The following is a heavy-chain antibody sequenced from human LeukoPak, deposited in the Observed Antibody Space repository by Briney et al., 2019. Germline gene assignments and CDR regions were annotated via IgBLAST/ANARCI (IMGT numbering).Heavy chain of an antibody. CDR3: ASDAWNGGSY. J-gene: IGHJ4*02. D-gene: IGHD1-1*01. CDR2: IYYSGST. Sequence: SETLSLTCTVSGGSISSSSYYWGWIRQPPGKGLEWIGSIYYSGSTYYNPSLKSRVTISVDTSKNQFSLKLSSVTAADTAVYYCASDAWNGGSYWGQGTLVTVSS. V-gene: IGHV4-39*01. CDR1: GGSISSSSYY.